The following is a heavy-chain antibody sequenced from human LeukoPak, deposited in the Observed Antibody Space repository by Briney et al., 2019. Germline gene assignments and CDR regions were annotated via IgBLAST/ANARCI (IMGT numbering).Heavy chain of an antibody. D-gene: IGHD3/OR15-3a*01. CDR1: GFTFGDTW. CDR3: ATSYDMGWLIGY. CDR2: IKQDGSEK. V-gene: IGHV3-7*03. Sequence: GGSLRLSCAASGFTFGDTWMNWVRKVPGQGLEWVANIKQDGSEKFYVASVKGRFTISRDNGKSSLYLQMNSLRAEDTALYYCATSYDMGWLIGYWGQGTLVTVSS. J-gene: IGHJ4*02.